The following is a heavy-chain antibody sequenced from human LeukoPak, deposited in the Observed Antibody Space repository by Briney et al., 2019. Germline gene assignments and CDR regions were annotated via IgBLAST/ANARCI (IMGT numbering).Heavy chain of an antibody. Sequence: SETLSLTCTVSGGSISSSIYYWGWIRQSPGKGLEWIGSIYYTGTTYYSPSLKSRVTILLDTSKKQFSLKLRSVTAADTAVYYCARAVEDFYYYMDVWGKGTTVTVSS. D-gene: IGHD6-19*01. V-gene: IGHV4-39*07. CDR1: GGSISSSIYY. J-gene: IGHJ6*03. CDR2: IYYTGTT. CDR3: ARAVEDFYYYMDV.